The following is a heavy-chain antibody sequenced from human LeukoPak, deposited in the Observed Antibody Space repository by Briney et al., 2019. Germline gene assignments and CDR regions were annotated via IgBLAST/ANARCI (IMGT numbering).Heavy chain of an antibody. V-gene: IGHV1-24*01. Sequence: ASVKVSCKVSGYTLTELFMHWVRQAPGKGLDWMGGFDPEDGETIYAQKFQGRVTMTEDTSRHTAYMELSSLKSEDTAVYYCATLDPFRDCSSTSCPGDYWGQGTLVTVSS. D-gene: IGHD2-2*01. CDR2: FDPEDGET. CDR1: GYTLTELF. J-gene: IGHJ4*02. CDR3: ATLDPFRDCSSTSCPGDY.